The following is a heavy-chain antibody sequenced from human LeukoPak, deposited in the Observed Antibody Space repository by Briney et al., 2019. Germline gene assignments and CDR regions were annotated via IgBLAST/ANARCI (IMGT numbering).Heavy chain of an antibody. CDR1: GGSISGYY. CDR3: VRDFDAWSAIDI. J-gene: IGHJ3*02. Sequence: SETLSLTXTVSGGSISGYYWSWIREAPGKGREWIGGISYSGRTKYNTSLKGRVSISLDTSKQQLSLHLSSVTAADTAIYYCVRDFDAWSAIDIWGQGTMVTVSS. CDR2: ISYSGRT. D-gene: IGHD3-3*01. V-gene: IGHV4-59*01.